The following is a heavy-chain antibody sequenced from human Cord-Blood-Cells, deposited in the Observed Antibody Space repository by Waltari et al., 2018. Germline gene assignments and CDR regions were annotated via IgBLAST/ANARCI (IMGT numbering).Heavy chain of an antibody. CDR2: SNPNSGGT. CDR3: ARAMMDDAFDI. Sequence: QVQLVQSGAAVKKPGASVKVSCKDSGYTFTGYYMPCVRQAPGQGLEWKGWSNPNSGGTNYAQKFQGRVTMTRDTSISTAYMELSRLRSDDTAVYYCARAMMDDAFDIWGQGTMVTVSS. CDR1: GYTFTGYY. D-gene: IGHD3-16*01. J-gene: IGHJ3*02. V-gene: IGHV1-2*02.